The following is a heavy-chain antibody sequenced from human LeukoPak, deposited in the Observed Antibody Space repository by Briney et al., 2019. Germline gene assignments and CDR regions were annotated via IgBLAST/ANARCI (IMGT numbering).Heavy chain of an antibody. J-gene: IGHJ4*02. CDR3: ARSSRATTPYY. V-gene: IGHV3-74*01. CDR2: MNSDGST. Sequence: GGSLRLSCAASGFTFSSYWMHWVRQAPGKGLVWVSRMNSDGSTTYADSVKGRFTISRDNAKNTLYLQMNSLRAEDTAVYYCARSSRATTPYYWGQGTLVTVSS. CDR1: GFTFSSYW. D-gene: IGHD1-26*01.